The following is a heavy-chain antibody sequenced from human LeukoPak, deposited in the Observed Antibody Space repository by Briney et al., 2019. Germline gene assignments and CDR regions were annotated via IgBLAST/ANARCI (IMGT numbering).Heavy chain of an antibody. J-gene: IGHJ2*01. CDR3: ARLGFTTTVTTSKFLSYWYFDL. D-gene: IGHD4-11*01. CDR1: GGSISSSSYY. V-gene: IGHV4-39*01. CDR2: IYYSGST. Sequence: SETLSLTCTVSGGSISSSSYYWGWIRQPPGKGLEWIGSIYYSGSTYYNPSLKSRVTISVDTSKNQFSLKLSSVTAADTAVYYCARLGFTTTVTTSKFLSYWYFDLWGRGTLVTVSS.